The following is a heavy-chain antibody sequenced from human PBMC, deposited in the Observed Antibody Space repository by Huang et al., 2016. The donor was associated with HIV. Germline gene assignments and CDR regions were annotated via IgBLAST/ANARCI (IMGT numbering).Heavy chain of an antibody. V-gene: IGHV3-21*02. J-gene: IGHJ5*02. CDR1: GFSFRRYT. CDR3: ATVDWTYGSDAYFFDT. CDR2: RSSSGSSI. D-gene: IGHD3-10*01. Sequence: ELQLVQSGGGLVKPGESLRLSCSASGFSFRRYTLAWVRQTPVKGWEWVSSRSSSGSSISYADSVRGKGRLTVSRDNAKNSLYLEINSVRAEDTALYYCATVDWTYGSDAYFFDTWGQGVLVIVSS.